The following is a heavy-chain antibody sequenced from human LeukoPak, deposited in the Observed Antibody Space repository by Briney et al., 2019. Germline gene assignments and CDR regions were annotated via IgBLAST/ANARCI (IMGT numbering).Heavy chain of an antibody. CDR2: IYYSGST. V-gene: IGHV4-61*01. Sequence: SETLSLTCTVSGGSVSSRNKYWNWIRQPPGKGLEWIAYIYYSGSTNYNPSLKSRVTISLDTSKNQFSLRLSSVTAADTAVYYCARVTAAVDGWNWFDPWGQGTLVTVSS. CDR1: GGSVSSRNKY. J-gene: IGHJ5*02. CDR3: ARVTAAVDGWNWFDP. D-gene: IGHD6-13*01.